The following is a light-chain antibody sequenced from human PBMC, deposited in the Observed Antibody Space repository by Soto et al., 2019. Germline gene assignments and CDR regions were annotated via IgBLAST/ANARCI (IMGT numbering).Light chain of an antibody. CDR3: CAYAATYTYV. J-gene: IGLJ1*01. CDR1: SNDFGTYYF. CDR2: DGT. V-gene: IGLV2-23*01. Sequence: QSALTQPASVSGSPGQSITISCTRTSNDFGTYYFVSWYQQHPDKAPKLIIYDGTERPSGVSNRFSGSKSGNTASLTISGLQAEDEAEYYCCAYAATYTYVFGTGTKLTVL.